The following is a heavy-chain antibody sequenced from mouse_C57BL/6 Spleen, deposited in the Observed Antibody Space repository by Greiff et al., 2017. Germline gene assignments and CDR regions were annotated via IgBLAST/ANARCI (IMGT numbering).Heavy chain of an antibody. CDR3: TRSYYDRSFNWFAY. CDR1: GYTFTDYE. Sequence: VQLQQSGAELVRPGASVTLSCKASGYTFTDYEMHWVKQTPVHGLEWIGAIDPETGGTAYNQKFKGKAILTADKSSSTAYMELRSLTSEDSAVYYCTRSYYDRSFNWFAYWGQGTLVTVSA. D-gene: IGHD2-4*01. CDR2: IDPETGGT. J-gene: IGHJ3*01. V-gene: IGHV1-15*01.